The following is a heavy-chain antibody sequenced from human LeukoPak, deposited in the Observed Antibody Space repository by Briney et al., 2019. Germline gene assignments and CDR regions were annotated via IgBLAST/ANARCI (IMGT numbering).Heavy chain of an antibody. D-gene: IGHD5-18*01. CDR1: GGSIGSSNYY. J-gene: IGHJ4*02. CDR2: IYYSGST. Sequence: PSETLSLTCTVSGGSIGSSNYYWAWIRQPPGKGLEWIGTIYYSGSTYYNPSLKSRVTISVDTSKNQFSLKLNSVTAADTAVYYCARHLYSYGSWDYWGQGTLVTVSS. CDR3: ARHLYSYGSWDY. V-gene: IGHV4-39*01.